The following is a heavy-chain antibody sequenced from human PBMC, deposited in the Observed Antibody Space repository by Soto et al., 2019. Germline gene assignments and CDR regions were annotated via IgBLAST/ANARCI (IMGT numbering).Heavy chain of an antibody. CDR3: ASTRNDYGDYVDAFDI. V-gene: IGHV4-31*03. CDR2: IYYSGST. J-gene: IGHJ3*02. CDR1: GGSISSGGYY. Sequence: SETLSLTCTVSGGSISSGGYYWIWIRQHPGKGLEWIGYIYYSGSTYYNPSLKSRVTISVDTSKNQFSLKLSSVTAADTAVYYCASTRNDYGDYVDAFDIWGQGTMVTVS. D-gene: IGHD4-17*01.